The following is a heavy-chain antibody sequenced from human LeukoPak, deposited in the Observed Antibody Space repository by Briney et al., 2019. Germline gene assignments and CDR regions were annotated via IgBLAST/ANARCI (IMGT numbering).Heavy chain of an antibody. CDR2: IYFSGST. J-gene: IGHJ6*02. D-gene: IGHD1-1*01. V-gene: IGHV4-30-4*08. CDR3: ARVEDDYGMDV. Sequence: PSETLSLTCAVYGGSFSGYYWSWIRQPPGKGLEWIGYIYFSGSTYYNPSLKSRVIISVDTSKNQFSLKLSSVTAADTAVYYCARVEDDYGMDVWGQGTTVTVSS. CDR1: GGSFSGYY.